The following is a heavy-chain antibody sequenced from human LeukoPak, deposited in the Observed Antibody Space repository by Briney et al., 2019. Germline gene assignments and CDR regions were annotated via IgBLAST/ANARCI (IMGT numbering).Heavy chain of an antibody. CDR2: VNSDGSIT. V-gene: IGHV3-74*01. J-gene: IGHJ4*02. CDR3: ARVRATFSSHFHN. CDR1: GFTFSSFR. D-gene: IGHD5-12*01. Sequence: PGGSLRLSCAASGFTFSSFRMNWVRRAPGKGLMWVSRVNSDGSITNYADSVKGRFTISRDNAKNTLYLQMNSLRAEDTAVYYCARVRATFSSHFHNAGQGTLVTVSS.